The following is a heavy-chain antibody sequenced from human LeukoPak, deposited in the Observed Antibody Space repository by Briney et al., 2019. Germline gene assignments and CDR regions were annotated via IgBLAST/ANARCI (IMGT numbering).Heavy chain of an antibody. CDR1: GYTFTSYA. V-gene: IGHV1-69*05. CDR2: IIPVFGTA. CDR3: ARGGDWGTREAFDI. Sequence: ASVKVSCKASGYTFTSYAISWVREAPGQGLEWMGGIIPVFGTANYAQKFQGRVTITTDESTSTAYMELSSLRSEDTAVYYCARGGDWGTREAFDIWGQGTMVTVSS. D-gene: IGHD7-27*01. J-gene: IGHJ3*02.